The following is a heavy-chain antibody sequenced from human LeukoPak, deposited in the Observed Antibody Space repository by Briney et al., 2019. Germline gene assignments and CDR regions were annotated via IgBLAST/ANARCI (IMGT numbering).Heavy chain of an antibody. CDR2: IYTSGST. D-gene: IGHD2-21*02. V-gene: IGHV4-4*07. CDR1: GGSISSYY. Sequence: KPSETLSLTCTVSGGSISSYYRSWIRQAAQEGLEWIGRIYTSGSTNYNPSLKSRVIMSVDTSKNQFSLKLSSVTAADTAVYYCARDGGDSLAVDYWGQGTLVTVSS. CDR3: ARDGGDSLAVDY. J-gene: IGHJ4*02.